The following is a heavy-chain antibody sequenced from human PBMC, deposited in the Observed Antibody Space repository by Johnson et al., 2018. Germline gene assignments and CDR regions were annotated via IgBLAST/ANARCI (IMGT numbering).Heavy chain of an antibody. D-gene: IGHD3-22*01. J-gene: IGHJ6*04. CDR1: GFTFGDYA. V-gene: IGHV3-49*03. CDR3: AKEVGYYDSNV. Sequence: VQLVQSGGGLVQPGRSLRLSCTASGFTFGDYAMSWFRQAPGKGLEWVGFIRSKAYGGTTEYAASVKGRFTISRDDSKSIAYLQMNSLKTEDTAVYYCAKEVGYYDSNVWGKVTTVTVSS. CDR2: IRSKAYGGTT.